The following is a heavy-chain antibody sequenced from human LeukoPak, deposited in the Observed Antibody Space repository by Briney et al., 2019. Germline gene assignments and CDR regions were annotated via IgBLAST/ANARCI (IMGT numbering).Heavy chain of an antibody. CDR3: ARRWYFDL. J-gene: IGHJ2*01. CDR2: ISSDGSDE. CDR1: GFIFSSYG. V-gene: IGHV3-30*19. D-gene: IGHD5-24*01. Sequence: GGSLTLSCAASGFIFSSYGMHWVRQAPGKGLEWVAVISSDGSDEYYADSVKGRFTISRDISKNTLYLQMNSLRPEDTAMYYCARRWYFDLWGRGTLVTVSS.